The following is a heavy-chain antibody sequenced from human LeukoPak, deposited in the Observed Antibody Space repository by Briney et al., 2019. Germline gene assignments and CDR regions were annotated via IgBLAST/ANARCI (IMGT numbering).Heavy chain of an antibody. D-gene: IGHD6-13*01. CDR3: ASDLYSIRGGY. CDR1: GFTFSVYE. V-gene: IGHV3-48*03. J-gene: IGHJ4*02. CDR2: ISSGSRTI. Sequence: GSLRLSCAASGFTFSVYEMNWVRQAPGKGLEWVSYISSGSRTIYYADSMKGRFTISRDNAKNSLYLQMNSLRAEDTALYYCASDLYSIRGGYWGQGTLVTVSS.